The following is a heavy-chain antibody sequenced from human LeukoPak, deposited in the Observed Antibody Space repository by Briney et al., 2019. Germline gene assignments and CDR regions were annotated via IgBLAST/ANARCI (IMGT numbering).Heavy chain of an antibody. CDR2: ISAYNGST. CDR1: GYTFTNYA. Sequence: ASVKVSCKASGYTFTNYAISWVRQAPGQGLEWMGWISAYNGSTNYAQKLQGRVTMTTDTSTSTAYMELRSLRSDDTAVYYCARQDAYGGDSLDYWGQGTQVTVSS. V-gene: IGHV1-18*01. CDR3: ARQDAYGGDSLDY. D-gene: IGHD4-23*01. J-gene: IGHJ4*02.